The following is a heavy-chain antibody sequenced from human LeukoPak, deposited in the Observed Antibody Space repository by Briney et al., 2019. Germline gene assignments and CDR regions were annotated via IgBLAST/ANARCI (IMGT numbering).Heavy chain of an antibody. Sequence: ASVKVSCKASGYTFTSYDINWVRQATGQGLEWMGWMNPNSGNTGYAQKFQGRVTMTRNTSISTAFMELSSLRSEDTAVYYCARVSPLFYYDAFDIWGQGTMVTVSS. CDR1: GYTFTSYD. V-gene: IGHV1-8*01. D-gene: IGHD2-8*01. J-gene: IGHJ3*02. CDR2: MNPNSGNT. CDR3: ARVSPLFYYDAFDI.